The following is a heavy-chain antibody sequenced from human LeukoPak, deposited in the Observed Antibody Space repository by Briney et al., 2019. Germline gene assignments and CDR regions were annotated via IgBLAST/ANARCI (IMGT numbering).Heavy chain of an antibody. D-gene: IGHD3-3*01. CDR2: IYYSGST. J-gene: IGHJ6*03. CDR1: GGSISSYY. Sequence: PSETLSLTCTVSGGSISSYYWSWIRQPPGEGLEWIGYIYYSGSTNYNPSLKSRVTISVDTSKNQFSLKLSSVTAADTAVYYCARVIRFLEWSGYYYYYMDVWGKGTTVTVSS. V-gene: IGHV4-59*01. CDR3: ARVIRFLEWSGYYYYYMDV.